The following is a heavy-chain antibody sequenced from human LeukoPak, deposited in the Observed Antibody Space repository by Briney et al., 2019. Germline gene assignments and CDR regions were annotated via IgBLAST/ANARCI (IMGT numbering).Heavy chain of an antibody. V-gene: IGHV3-74*01. Sequence: GGSLRLSCAASGFTFSNYWMHWVRQAPGKGLEWVSRINERATIISYADSVKGRFTISRGNARNTLYLQMNSLTAEDTAVYYCVRDLILVWTPGDDFDHWGQGTLFTVSS. CDR1: GFTFSNYW. CDR2: INERATII. J-gene: IGHJ4*02. D-gene: IGHD3-16*01. CDR3: VRDLILVWTPGDDFDH.